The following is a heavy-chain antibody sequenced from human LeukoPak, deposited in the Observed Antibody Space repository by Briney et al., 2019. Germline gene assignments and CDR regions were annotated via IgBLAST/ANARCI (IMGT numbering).Heavy chain of an antibody. CDR1: GGSFSGYY. Sequence: SETLSLTCAVYGGSFSGYYCSWIRQPPGKGLEWIGEINHSVVINYNPSLKSRATISVATSKIQFSMRLSSVAAAVTAVYYCAGRVDYYYGMDVWGQGTTVTVSS. V-gene: IGHV4-34*01. CDR2: INHSVVI. J-gene: IGHJ6*02. CDR3: AGRVDYYYGMDV.